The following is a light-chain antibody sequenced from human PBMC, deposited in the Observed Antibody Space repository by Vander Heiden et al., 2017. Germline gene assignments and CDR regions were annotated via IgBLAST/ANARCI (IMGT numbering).Light chain of an antibody. J-gene: IGKJ4*01. Sequence: DIQLTQSPSFLSASVGDRVTITCRASQDISSYLGWYHQKAGKAPNLLIYSASTLQSGVPSRFSGSGSGTEFTLTISSLQPEDVGTYYCQQLPSYPLTFDGGTKVEIK. CDR3: QQLPSYPLT. CDR2: SAS. V-gene: IGKV1-9*01. CDR1: QDISSY.